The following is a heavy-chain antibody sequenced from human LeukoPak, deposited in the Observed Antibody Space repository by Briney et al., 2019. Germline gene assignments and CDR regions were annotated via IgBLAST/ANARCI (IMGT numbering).Heavy chain of an antibody. J-gene: IGHJ6*03. D-gene: IGHD1-26*01. CDR1: GGSFSGYY. CDR2: INHSGST. Sequence: SETLSLTCAVYGGSFSGYYWSWIRQPPGKGLEWIGEINHSGSTNYNPSLKSRVTISVDTSKNQFSLKLSSVTAADTAVYYCARDPYSGAYGNTYYYYMDVWGKGTTVTISS. V-gene: IGHV4-34*01. CDR3: ARDPYSGAYGNTYYYYMDV.